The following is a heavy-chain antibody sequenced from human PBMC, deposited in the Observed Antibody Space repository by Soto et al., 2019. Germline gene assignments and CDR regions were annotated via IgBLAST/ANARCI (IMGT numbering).Heavy chain of an antibody. V-gene: IGHV4-59*01. CDR1: GGSFSPNY. CDR2: IYYAGTT. Sequence: SLTCTVSGGSFSPNYWAWIRQPPGKGLEWIGYIYYAGTTSYNPSLKSRVTITQDTSKNQVDLTMTNMDPVDTATYFCARLTRGVYDSGRLWEKFDYWGQGTLVTVSS. D-gene: IGHD5-12*01. J-gene: IGHJ4*02. CDR3: ARLTRGVYDSGRLWEKFDY.